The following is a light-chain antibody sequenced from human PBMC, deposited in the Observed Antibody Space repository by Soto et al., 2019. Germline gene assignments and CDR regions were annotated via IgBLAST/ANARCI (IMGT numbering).Light chain of an antibody. V-gene: IGKV3-20*01. CDR1: QSVSNNY. CDR2: GAS. CDR3: QQYGSSAT. J-gene: IGKJ4*01. Sequence: EIVLTPSPGTLSLSPGERATLSCRASQSVSNNYLAWYQQKPGQAPRLLIYGASSRATGIPDRFCGSGSGTDFSLTISRLEPEDSAFYYCQQYGSSATFGGGTKVDIK.